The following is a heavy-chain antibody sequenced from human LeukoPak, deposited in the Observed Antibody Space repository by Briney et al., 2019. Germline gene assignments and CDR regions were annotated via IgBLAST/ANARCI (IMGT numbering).Heavy chain of an antibody. CDR1: GFSFSSHW. Sequence: GGSLRLSCAASGFSFSSHWMSWVRQAPGKGLEWVANINQDGREKQYVDSVKGRFTISRDNAKNSVYLQMNSLRAEDTAVYYCARYRLVWLPAPVFDYWGQGTLVTVSS. V-gene: IGHV3-7*01. CDR3: ARYRLVWLPAPVFDY. D-gene: IGHD5-24*01. CDR2: INQDGREK. J-gene: IGHJ4*02.